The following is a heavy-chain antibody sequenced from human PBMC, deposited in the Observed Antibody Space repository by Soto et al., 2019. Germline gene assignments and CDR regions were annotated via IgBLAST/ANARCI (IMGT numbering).Heavy chain of an antibody. CDR1: GYTFTSYY. V-gene: IGHV1-46*01. CDR2: INPSGGST. J-gene: IGHJ2*01. D-gene: IGHD6-6*01. Sequence: ASVKVSCKASGYTFTSYYMHWVRQAPGQGIEWMGIINPSGGSTSYAQKFQGRVTMTRDTSTSTVYMELISLRSEDTAVYCCARDRASSGYSSSSRYWYFDRWGRGTRVTVSS. CDR3: ARDRASSGYSSSSRYWYFDR.